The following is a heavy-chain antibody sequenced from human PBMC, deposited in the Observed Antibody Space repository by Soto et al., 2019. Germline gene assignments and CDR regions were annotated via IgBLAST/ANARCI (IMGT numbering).Heavy chain of an antibody. CDR3: ARSPDSSGYYPRRYYYGMDV. Sequence: SETLSLTYAVSGGSISSGGYSWSWIRQPPGKGLEWIGEIYHSGSTNYNPSLKSRVTMSVDKSKNQFSLKLSSVTAADTAVYYCARSPDSSGYYPRRYYYGMDVWGQGTTVTVSS. J-gene: IGHJ6*02. V-gene: IGHV4-30-2*01. CDR1: GGSISSGGYS. CDR2: IYHSGST. D-gene: IGHD3-22*01.